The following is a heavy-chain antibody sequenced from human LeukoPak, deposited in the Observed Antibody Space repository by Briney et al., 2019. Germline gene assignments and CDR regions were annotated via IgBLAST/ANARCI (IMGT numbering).Heavy chain of an antibody. V-gene: IGHV3-49*04. Sequence: GGSLRLSCAASGFTFSSYSMNWVRQAPGKGLEWVGFIRSKDYGGTTAYAASVKGRFTISREDSKSIADLQMNSLKTEDTAVYYCTRVDSSGYYSDYWGQGTLVTVSS. CDR1: GFTFSSYS. CDR2: IRSKDYGGTT. J-gene: IGHJ4*02. CDR3: TRVDSSGYYSDY. D-gene: IGHD3-22*01.